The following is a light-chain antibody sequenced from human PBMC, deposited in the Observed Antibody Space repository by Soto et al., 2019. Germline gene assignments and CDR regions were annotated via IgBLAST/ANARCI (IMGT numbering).Light chain of an antibody. J-gene: IGLJ7*01. Sequence: QSALTQPASVSGSPGQSITISCAGSTSDVGAYNYVAWYQQFPGKAPKLIIYEVIQRPSGVSSRFSGSKSGYTAPLTISGLQAEDEAYYYCSSYTTLRTVLFGGGTQLTVL. CDR1: TSDVGAYNY. CDR3: SSYTTLRTVL. CDR2: EVI. V-gene: IGLV2-14*01.